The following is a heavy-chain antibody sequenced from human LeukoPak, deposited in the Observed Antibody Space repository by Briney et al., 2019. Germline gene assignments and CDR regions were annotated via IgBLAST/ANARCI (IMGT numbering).Heavy chain of an antibody. J-gene: IGHJ4*02. CDR3: SSSGY. V-gene: IGHV3-15*01. CDR2: IKSETDGATS. CDR1: GFTFSSYS. Sequence: GGSLRLSCAASGFTFSSYSMSWVRHAPGKGLEWVGRIKSETDGATSDCAATMEGRYTVSRDDSKNTLYRQMNNLQAEDTAVYFCSSSGYWGQGTLVTVSS. D-gene: IGHD1-26*01.